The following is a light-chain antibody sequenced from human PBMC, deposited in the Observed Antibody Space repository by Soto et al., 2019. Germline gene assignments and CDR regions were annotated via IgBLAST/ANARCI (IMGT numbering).Light chain of an antibody. V-gene: IGKV1-39*01. Sequence: DIQMTQSPSSLSASVGDRATITCRASQSISSYLNWYQQKPGKAPKLLIYAASSLQSEVPSRFSGSGSGTDFTLTISRLQPEDFAPYYCQQSYRTPFTFGPGTKVDIK. CDR3: QQSYRTPFT. CDR1: QSISSY. CDR2: AAS. J-gene: IGKJ3*01.